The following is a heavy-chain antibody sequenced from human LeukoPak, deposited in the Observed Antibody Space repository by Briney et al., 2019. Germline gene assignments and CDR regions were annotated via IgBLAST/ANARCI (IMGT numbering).Heavy chain of an antibody. D-gene: IGHD3-3*01. CDR1: GFTFSGYA. J-gene: IGHJ4*02. V-gene: IGHV3-23*01. CDR2: VSGGGGSA. CDR3: AKIGDYDFWSGPNAGHFDY. Sequence: GGSLRLSCVASGFTFSGYAMSWVRQAPGKGLEWVSAVSGGGGSAYYADSVKGRFTISRDNSKNTLYLQTNSLKVEDTAAYFCAKIGDYDFWSGPNAGHFDYWGQGTLVTVS.